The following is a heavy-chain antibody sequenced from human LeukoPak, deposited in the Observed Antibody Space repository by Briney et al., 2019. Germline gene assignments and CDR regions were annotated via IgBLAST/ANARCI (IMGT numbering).Heavy chain of an antibody. V-gene: IGHV1-18*01. J-gene: IGHJ4*02. D-gene: IGHD6-19*01. CDR2: ISAYNGNT. Sequence: ASVKVSCKASGYAFTSYGIIWVRQAPGQGLEWMGWISAYNGNTNYAQKPQGRVTMTTDTSTSTAYMELRSLRSDDTAVYYCAREVGSGWADYWGQGTLVTVSS. CDR1: GYAFTSYG. CDR3: AREVGSGWADY.